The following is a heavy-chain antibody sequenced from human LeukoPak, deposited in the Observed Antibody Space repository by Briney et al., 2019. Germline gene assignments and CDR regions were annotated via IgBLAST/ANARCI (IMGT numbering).Heavy chain of an antibody. Sequence: PGGSLRLSCAASGFTFSDYYMSWIRQAPGKGLEWVSYISSSSYRSHADSVKGRFTISRDNAKNSLYLQMNSLTAADTAVYYCARISGSYDFDYWGQGTLVTVSS. J-gene: IGHJ4*02. V-gene: IGHV3-11*03. D-gene: IGHD1-26*01. CDR1: GFTFSDYY. CDR2: ISSSSYR. CDR3: ARISGSYDFDY.